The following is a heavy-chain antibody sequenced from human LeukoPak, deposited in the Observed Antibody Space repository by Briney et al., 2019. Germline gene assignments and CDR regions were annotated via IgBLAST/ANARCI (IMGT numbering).Heavy chain of an antibody. CDR1: GYRFTSYW. CDR2: IYPGDSDT. Sequence: GESLQISCKGSGYRFTSYWIGWVRQMPGKGLEWMGIIYPGDSDTRYSPSFQGQVTISADKSISTAYLQWSSLKASDTAMYYRARPIWSGYFSAFDIWGQGTMVTVSS. D-gene: IGHD3-3*01. V-gene: IGHV5-51*01. J-gene: IGHJ3*02. CDR3: ARPIWSGYFSAFDI.